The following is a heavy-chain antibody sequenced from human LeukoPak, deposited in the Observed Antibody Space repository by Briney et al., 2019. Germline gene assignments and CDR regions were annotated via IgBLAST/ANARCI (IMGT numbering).Heavy chain of an antibody. J-gene: IGHJ3*01. Sequence: GGSLRLSCAASGFPFSTYVMHWVRQAPGKGLEWMAFISFNGNNKQYRDSLKGRFTISRDNSKNALFLQMDSLRPEDTAVYYCVTTTVTTSYAFDVWGPGTMVTVSS. V-gene: IGHV3-30-3*01. CDR1: GFPFSTYV. D-gene: IGHD4-17*01. CDR2: ISFNGNNK. CDR3: VTTTVTTSYAFDV.